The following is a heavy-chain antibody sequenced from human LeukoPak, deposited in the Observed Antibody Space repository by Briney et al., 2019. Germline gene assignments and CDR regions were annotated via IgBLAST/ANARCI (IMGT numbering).Heavy chain of an antibody. CDR3: ARVSDASGWNFDY. J-gene: IGHJ4*02. Sequence: ASVKVSCKASGYTFTSYAIHWVRQAPGQRLEWMGWINAGTGNRKYSQKFQDRVTITRETSATTAYMELSSLTSEDTAVYYCARVSDASGWNFDYWGQGTLVTVSS. CDR2: INAGTGNR. D-gene: IGHD6-19*01. V-gene: IGHV1-3*01. CDR1: GYTFTSYA.